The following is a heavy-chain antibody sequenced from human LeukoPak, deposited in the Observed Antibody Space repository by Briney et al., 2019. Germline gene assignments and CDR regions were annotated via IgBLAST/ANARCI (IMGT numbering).Heavy chain of an antibody. Sequence: SVKVSCKASGGTFSSYAISWVRQAPGQGLEWVGRIIPIFGTANYAQKFQGRVTITTDESTSTAYMELSSLRSEDTAVYYCIYRSSGWHDYWGQGTLVTVSS. CDR1: GGTFSSYA. J-gene: IGHJ4*02. CDR2: IIPIFGTA. CDR3: IYRSSGWHDY. V-gene: IGHV1-69*05. D-gene: IGHD6-19*01.